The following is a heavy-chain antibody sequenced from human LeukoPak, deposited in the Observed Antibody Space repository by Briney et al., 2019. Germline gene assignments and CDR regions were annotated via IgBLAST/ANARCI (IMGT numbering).Heavy chain of an antibody. D-gene: IGHD4/OR15-4a*01. CDR1: GFTFSTFA. V-gene: IGHV3-23*01. CDR3: ARRAGAYSHPYDY. Sequence: GGSLRLSCAASGFTFSTFAMIWVRQPPGKGLEWVSSIFPSGGEIHYADSVRGRFTISRDNSKNTLYLQMNSLRVEDTAVYYCARRAGAYSHPYDYWGQGTLVTVSS. J-gene: IGHJ4*02. CDR2: IFPSGGEI.